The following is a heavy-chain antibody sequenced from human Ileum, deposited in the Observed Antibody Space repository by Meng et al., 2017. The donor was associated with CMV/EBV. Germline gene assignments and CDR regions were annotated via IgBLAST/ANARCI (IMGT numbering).Heavy chain of an antibody. Sequence: VQSQASGRDLCMRLDTLSPTCAVSCDSMTSFYWSWIRQPAGKALEWIGRIYHGGSTNYNPSLTRRVTLSVDTSKNQFSMRLTSVTAADTAVYYCARGPGGFGDFNFDYWGQGTLVTVSS. D-gene: IGHD3-16*01. CDR3: ARGPGGFGDFNFDY. J-gene: IGHJ4*02. V-gene: IGHV4-4*07. CDR1: CDSMTSFY. CDR2: IYHGGST.